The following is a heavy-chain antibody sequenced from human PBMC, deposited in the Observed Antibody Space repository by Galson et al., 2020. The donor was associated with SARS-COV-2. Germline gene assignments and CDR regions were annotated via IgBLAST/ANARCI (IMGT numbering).Heavy chain of an antibody. CDR2: ISAYNGNT. CDR3: ARDPHLVAVAGIDWFDP. CDR1: GYTFTSYG. J-gene: IGHJ5*02. Sequence: ASVKVSCKASGYTFTSYGISWVRQAPGQGLEWMGWISAYNGNTNYAQKLQGRVTMTTDTSTSTAYMELRSLRSDDTAVYYCARDPHLVAVAGIDWFDPWGQGTLVTVSS. D-gene: IGHD6-19*01. V-gene: IGHV1-18*01.